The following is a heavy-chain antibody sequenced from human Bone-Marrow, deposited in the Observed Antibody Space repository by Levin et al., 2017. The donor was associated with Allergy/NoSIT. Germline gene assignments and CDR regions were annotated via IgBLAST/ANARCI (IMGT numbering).Heavy chain of an antibody. D-gene: IGHD1-20*01. CDR2: IFYSGST. Sequence: SSETLSLTCTVSGASVDTGDYYWSWIRQHPGKGLEWVAYIFYSGSTYYNPSLKSRVVISMDTTKNQFSLKLSSVTAADTADYYCGVTGVTTGFWGQGTLVTVSS. CDR1: GASVDTGDYY. CDR3: GVTGVTTGF. J-gene: IGHJ4*02. V-gene: IGHV4-31*03.